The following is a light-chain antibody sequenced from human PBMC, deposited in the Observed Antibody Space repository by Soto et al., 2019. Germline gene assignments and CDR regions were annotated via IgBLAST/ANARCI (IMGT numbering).Light chain of an antibody. J-gene: IGLJ3*02. V-gene: IGLV3-25*03. Sequence: SYELTQPPSVSVSPGQTARITCSGDALPKQYAYWYQQKPGQAPVLVIYKDSERPSGIPERFSGSSSGTTVTLTISGVQAEDEADYYCQSADSSGTLWVFGGGTNVTVL. CDR3: QSADSSGTLWV. CDR2: KDS. CDR1: ALPKQY.